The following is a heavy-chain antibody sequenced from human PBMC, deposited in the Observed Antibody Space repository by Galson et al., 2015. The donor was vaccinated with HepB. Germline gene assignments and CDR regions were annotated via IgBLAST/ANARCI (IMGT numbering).Heavy chain of an antibody. D-gene: IGHD3-22*01. J-gene: IGHJ4*02. V-gene: IGHV3-23*01. CDR3: AKCYYDSNAYYYFDY. CDR1: GFTFNIYA. Sequence: SLRLSCAASGFTFNIYAMSWVRQAPGKGLEWVSAISADGASTYYADSVKGQFTISRDNSKNTLYLHMNSLRAEDTAVYYCAKCYYDSNAYYYFDYWGQGTLVTVSS. CDR2: ISADGAST.